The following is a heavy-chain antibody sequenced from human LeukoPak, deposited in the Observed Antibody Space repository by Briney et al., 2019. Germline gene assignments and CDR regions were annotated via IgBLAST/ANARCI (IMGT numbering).Heavy chain of an antibody. CDR3: ARDGPDSGSFDY. CDR1: GFTFSSYG. V-gene: IGHV3-33*01. D-gene: IGHD1-26*01. J-gene: IGHJ4*02. Sequence: GGSLRLSCAASGFTFSSYGMHWVRQAPGKGLEWVAVIWYDGSNKYYADSVKGRFTISRDNSKNTLYLQMNSLRAEDTAVYYCARDGPDSGSFDYWGQRTLVTVSS. CDR2: IWYDGSNK.